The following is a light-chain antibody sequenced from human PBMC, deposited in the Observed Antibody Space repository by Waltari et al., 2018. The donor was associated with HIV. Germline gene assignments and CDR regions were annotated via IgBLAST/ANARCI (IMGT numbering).Light chain of an antibody. J-gene: IGKJ2*01. Sequence: EIVLTQSPGILSLSPGERATLSCRASQSVSSNSLAWYQQKPGRAPRLLIFDASTRASGIPDRFSGSGSGTDFTLTISRLEPEDFAVYYCQQYGNSPVYTFGQGTKLEIK. CDR2: DAS. V-gene: IGKV3-20*01. CDR3: QQYGNSPVYT. CDR1: QSVSSNS.